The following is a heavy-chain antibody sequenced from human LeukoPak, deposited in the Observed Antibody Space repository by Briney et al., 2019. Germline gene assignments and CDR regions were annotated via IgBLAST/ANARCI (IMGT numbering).Heavy chain of an antibody. CDR3: ARAGPYSSGWYFFYFDY. J-gene: IGHJ4*02. V-gene: IGHV3-53*04. D-gene: IGHD6-19*01. Sequence: GGSLRLSCAASGFTFSGSAMHWVRQAPGKGLEWVSVIYSGGSTYYADSVKGRFTISRHNSKNTLYLQMNSLRAEDTAVYYCARAGPYSSGWYFFYFDYWGQGTLVTVSS. CDR2: IYSGGST. CDR1: GFTFSGSA.